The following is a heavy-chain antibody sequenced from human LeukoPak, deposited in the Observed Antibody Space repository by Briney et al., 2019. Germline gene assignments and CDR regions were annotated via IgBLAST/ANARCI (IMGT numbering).Heavy chain of an antibody. Sequence: GGSLRLSCAASRFTFSTYTMNWVRRAPGKGLEWVAVISHDGTNKYYADSVKGRFTISRDNSKNMLYVQMNSLRAEDTAVYYCAKDPRYCRSSSCYSQYFQHWGQGTLVTVSS. D-gene: IGHD2-2*01. CDR2: ISHDGTNK. CDR3: AKDPRYCRSSSCYSQYFQH. J-gene: IGHJ1*01. V-gene: IGHV3-30*18. CDR1: RFTFSTYT.